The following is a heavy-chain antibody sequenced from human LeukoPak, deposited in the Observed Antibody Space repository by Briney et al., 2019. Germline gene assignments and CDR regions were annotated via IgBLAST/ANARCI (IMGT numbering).Heavy chain of an antibody. V-gene: IGHV3-48*01. CDR3: AKVVGYDFWSGSIKRDAFDI. J-gene: IGHJ3*02. D-gene: IGHD3-3*01. CDR1: GFTFSSSS. CDR2: ISSSGSNI. Sequence: GGSLRLSCAASGFTFSSSSMTWVRQAPGQGLEWVAYISSSGSNIYYADSVRGRFTISRDKAKNSLYLQMNTLRVEDTAVYYCAKVVGYDFWSGSIKRDAFDIWGQGTMVTVSS.